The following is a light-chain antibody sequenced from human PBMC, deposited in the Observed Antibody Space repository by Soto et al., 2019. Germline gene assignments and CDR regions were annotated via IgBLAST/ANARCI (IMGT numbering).Light chain of an antibody. CDR1: QSVSRK. CDR3: QQYNDWPYT. CDR2: GGS. Sequence: EIVMTQSPATLSVSPGESATLSCRASQSVSRKLVWYQQKPGQAPRLLIHGGSTRATGVAARFSGSGYGREFTLTISSLQSEDVAVYYCQQYNDWPYTFGQGTRLEIK. J-gene: IGKJ5*01. V-gene: IGKV3-15*01.